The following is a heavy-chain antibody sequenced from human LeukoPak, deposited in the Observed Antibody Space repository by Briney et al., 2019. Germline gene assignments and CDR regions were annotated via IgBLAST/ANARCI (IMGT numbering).Heavy chain of an antibody. D-gene: IGHD3-3*01. V-gene: IGHV1-8*03. Sequence: GASVKVSCKASGYTFTSYDINWVRQATGQGLEWMGWMNPNSGNTGYAQKFRGRVTITRNTSISTAYMELSSLRSEDTAVYYCARCMTYYDFWSGSPAFDIWGQGTMVTVSS. J-gene: IGHJ3*02. CDR3: ARCMTYYDFWSGSPAFDI. CDR1: GYTFTSYD. CDR2: MNPNSGNT.